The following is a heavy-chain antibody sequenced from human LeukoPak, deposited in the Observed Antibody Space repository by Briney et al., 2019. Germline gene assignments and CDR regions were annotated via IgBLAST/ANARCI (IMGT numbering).Heavy chain of an antibody. J-gene: IGHJ4*02. V-gene: IGHV3-23*01. CDR2: ISDRGGRT. CDR3: AKRGVVIRVILVGFHKEAYYFDS. Sequence: GGSLRLSCAVSGITLSNYGMSWVSQAPGKGLEWVAGISDRGGRTNYADSVKGRFTISRDNPKNTLYLQMNSLRAEDTAVYFCAKRGVVIRVILVGFHKEAYYFDSWGQGALVTVSS. CDR1: GITLSNYG. D-gene: IGHD3-22*01.